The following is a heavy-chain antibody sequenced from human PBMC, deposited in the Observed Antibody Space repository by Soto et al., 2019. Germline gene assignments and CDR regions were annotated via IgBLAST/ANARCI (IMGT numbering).Heavy chain of an antibody. D-gene: IGHD1-1*01. CDR1: GFTFSSYD. CDR3: VRSGTAPMLRHNWFDP. Sequence: EVQLVESGGGLVKPGGSLRLSCAASGFTFSSYDMNWVLQAPGKGLEYVSSITTSGSYIYYGDSVRGGFTISRDNAKNSLFLQMDSLRADDTAVHSCVRSGTAPMLRHNWFDPWGQGTLVTVSS. V-gene: IGHV3-21*01. J-gene: IGHJ5*02. CDR2: ITTSGSYI.